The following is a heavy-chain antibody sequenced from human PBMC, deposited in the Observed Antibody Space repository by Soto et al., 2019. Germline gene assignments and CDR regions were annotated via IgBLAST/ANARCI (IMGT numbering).Heavy chain of an antibody. CDR2: SIPTFGTA. J-gene: IGHJ5*02. Sequence: QVQLVQSGAEVKKPGSSVKVSCKASGGTFSDYAINWVRQAPGQGLEWMGGSIPTFGTASYAQKFQGRVTITADESTNTAYMELSNLRSEDTAGYYCARGRGLGAAYRGFDPWGQGTLVTVSS. V-gene: IGHV1-69*01. CDR3: ARGRGLGAAYRGFDP. CDR1: GGTFSDYA. D-gene: IGHD4-4*01.